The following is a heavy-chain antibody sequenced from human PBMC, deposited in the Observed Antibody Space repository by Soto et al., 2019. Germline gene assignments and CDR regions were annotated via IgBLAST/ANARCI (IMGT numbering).Heavy chain of an antibody. CDR1: GGTFSSYA. J-gene: IGHJ6*02. V-gene: IGHV1-2*02. D-gene: IGHD5-18*01. CDR3: ARGKQLWLRSGMDV. Sequence: GASVKVSCKASGGTFSSYAISWVRQAPGQGLEWMGWINPNSGGTNYAQKFQGRVTMTRDTSISTAYMELSRLRSDDTAVYYCARGKQLWLRSGMDVWGQGTTVTVSS. CDR2: INPNSGGT.